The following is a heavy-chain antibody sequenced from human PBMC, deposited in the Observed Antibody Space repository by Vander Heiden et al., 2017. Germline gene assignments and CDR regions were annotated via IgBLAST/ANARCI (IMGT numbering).Heavy chain of an antibody. CDR1: GGSFSGYY. V-gene: IGHV4-34*02. CDR2: INESGST. CDR3: ARRGRLPFDS. D-gene: IGHD6-25*01. Sequence: QVQLPQWGAGLLKPSETLSLTCAVYGGSFSGYYWTWIRQPPGKGLEWMGEINESGSTNYNPSLKSRVTISGDTSKNQFSLRLTSVTAADTAVYYCARRGRLPFDSWGQGTLVTVSS. J-gene: IGHJ4*02.